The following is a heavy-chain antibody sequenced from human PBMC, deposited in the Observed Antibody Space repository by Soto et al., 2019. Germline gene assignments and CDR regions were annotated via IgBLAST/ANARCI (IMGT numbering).Heavy chain of an antibody. D-gene: IGHD2-15*01. Sequence: TVGSLRLSCATSGFTFSSYSMNWVRQAPGMGLEWVSSISSSSRYIYYADSVRGRFTISRDNAKNSLYLQINSLRAEDTAVYYCARDRLVAATSAPPYCYYGMDVWGQGTTVTVS. CDR1: GFTFSSYS. V-gene: IGHV3-21*01. CDR3: ARDRLVAATSAPPYCYYGMDV. CDR2: ISSSSRYI. J-gene: IGHJ6*02.